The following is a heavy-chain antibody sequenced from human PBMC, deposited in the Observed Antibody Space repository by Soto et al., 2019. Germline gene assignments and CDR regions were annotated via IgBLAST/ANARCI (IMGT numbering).Heavy chain of an antibody. CDR1: GFTFSSYA. Sequence: GGSLRLSCAASGFTFSSYAMHWVRQAPGKGLEYVSAISSNGGSTYYANSVKGRFTISRDNSKNTLYLQMGSLRAEDMAVYYCARDLYYCSSTSCYVYYYGMDVWGQGTTVTVSS. CDR2: ISSNGGST. J-gene: IGHJ6*02. CDR3: ARDLYYCSSTSCYVYYYGMDV. D-gene: IGHD2-2*01. V-gene: IGHV3-64*01.